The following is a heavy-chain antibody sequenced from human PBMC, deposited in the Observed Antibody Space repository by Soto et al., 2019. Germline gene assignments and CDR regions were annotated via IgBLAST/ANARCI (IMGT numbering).Heavy chain of an antibody. V-gene: IGHV4-30-2*01. D-gene: IGHD6-19*01. CDR2: IYHSGST. J-gene: IGHJ4*02. CDR3: ASGLYFDY. Sequence: SETLSLTCAVSGGSISSGGYSWSWIRQPPGKGLEWIGYIYHSGSTYYNPSLKSRVTISVDRSKNQFSLKLSSVTAADTAVYYCASGLYFDYWGQGTLVTVSS. CDR1: GGSISSGGYS.